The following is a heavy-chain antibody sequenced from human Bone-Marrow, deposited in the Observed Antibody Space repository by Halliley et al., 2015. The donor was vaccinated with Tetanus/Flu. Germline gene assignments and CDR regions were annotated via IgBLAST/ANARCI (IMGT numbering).Heavy chain of an antibody. Sequence: TLSLTCTVSGGSINRVGYYWNWIRQHPGKGLEWIGYIYYGGRIYYNPSLKSLVTLSVDTSKNQFSLKVNSVSAADTAVYYCARSRGGDCSSKTCHFSYGLDVWGQGTTVAVSS. CDR2: IYYGGRI. CDR3: ARSRGGDCSSKTCHFSYGLDV. CDR1: GGSINRVGYY. V-gene: IGHV4-31*01. J-gene: IGHJ6*02. D-gene: IGHD2-2*01.